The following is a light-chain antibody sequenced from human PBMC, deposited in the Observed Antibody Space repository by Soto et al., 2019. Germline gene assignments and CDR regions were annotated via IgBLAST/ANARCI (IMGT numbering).Light chain of an antibody. V-gene: IGLV2-14*01. CDR3: LSYTITSILV. J-gene: IGLJ3*02. CDR2: EVS. Sequence: QSALTQPASVSGSPGQSITISCTGTNSDVGAYNYVSWFQQHPGKAPKLIIFEVSNRPSGVSHRFSGSKSGNTASLTISGLQTEDEADYYSLSYTITSILVFGGGTKLTVL. CDR1: NSDVGAYNY.